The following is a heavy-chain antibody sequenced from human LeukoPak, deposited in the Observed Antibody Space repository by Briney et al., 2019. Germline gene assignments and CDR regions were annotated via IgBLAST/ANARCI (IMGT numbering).Heavy chain of an antibody. J-gene: IGHJ4*02. CDR2: ISYDGSNK. V-gene: IGHV3-30*18. D-gene: IGHD1-26*01. CDR3: AKGYSGSSPDY. CDR1: GFTFSSYG. Sequence: QPGRSLRLPCAASGFTFSSYGMHWVRQAPGKGLEWVAVISYDGSNKYYADSVKGRFTISRDNSKNTLYPQMNSLRAEDTAVYYCAKGYSGSSPDYWGQGTLVTVSS.